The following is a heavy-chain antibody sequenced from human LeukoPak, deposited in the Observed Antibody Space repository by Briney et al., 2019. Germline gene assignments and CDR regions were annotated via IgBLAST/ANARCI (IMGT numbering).Heavy chain of an antibody. V-gene: IGHV3-7*03. CDR2: IKQDGSEK. J-gene: IGHJ4*02. CDR1: GFSFSTYT. CDR3: ARGRWGNYVWGSYRYDY. D-gene: IGHD3-16*02. Sequence: GGSLRLSCAASGFSFSTYTMNWVRQAPGKGLEWVANIKQDGSEKYYVDSVKGRFTISRDNAKNSLYLQMNSLRAEDTAVYYCARGRWGNYVWGSYRYDYWGQGTLVTVSS.